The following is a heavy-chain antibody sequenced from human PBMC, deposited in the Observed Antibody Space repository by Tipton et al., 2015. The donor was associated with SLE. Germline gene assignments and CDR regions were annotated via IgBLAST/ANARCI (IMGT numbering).Heavy chain of an antibody. V-gene: IGHV4-34*01. CDR1: GRSFSGNH. CDR3: ARWVDSPEGV. J-gene: IGHJ6*04. D-gene: IGHD3-9*01. Sequence: TLSLTCAVYGRSFSGNHWSWIRQPPGKGLEWIGEINHSGNTNYNPSLKSRVTISVDTSKNQFSLKLSSVTAADTAVYYCARWVDSPEGVWGKGTTVTVSS. CDR2: INHSGNT.